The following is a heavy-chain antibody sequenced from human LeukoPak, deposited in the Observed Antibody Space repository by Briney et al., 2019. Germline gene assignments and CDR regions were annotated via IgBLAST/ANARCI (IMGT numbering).Heavy chain of an antibody. Sequence: GGSLRLSCAASGFTFSNAWMSWLRQAPGRGLDWVGRIKSKTDGGTTDYAAPVKGRFTISRDDSNNTLYQQMNSLKTEDTAVYYCTTDLEYSSSPGFDYWGQGTLVTVSS. J-gene: IGHJ4*02. V-gene: IGHV3-15*01. CDR3: TTDLEYSSSPGFDY. CDR2: IKSKTDGGTT. CDR1: GFTFSNAW. D-gene: IGHD6-6*01.